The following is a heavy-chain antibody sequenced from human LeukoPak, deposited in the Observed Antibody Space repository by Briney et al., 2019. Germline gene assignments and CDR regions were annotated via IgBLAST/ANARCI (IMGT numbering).Heavy chain of an antibody. CDR3: AREEREYSYGGGSSFDY. Sequence: PSETLSLTCAVSGCSISSGYYWGWIRQPPGKGLEWIGSISQSGGTYYNPSLKSRFAIALDTSKNQFSLKVTSVTAADTAMYYCAREEREYSYGGGSSFDYWGQGTLVTVSS. V-gene: IGHV4-38-2*02. CDR2: ISQSGGT. D-gene: IGHD5-18*01. CDR1: GCSISSGYY. J-gene: IGHJ4*02.